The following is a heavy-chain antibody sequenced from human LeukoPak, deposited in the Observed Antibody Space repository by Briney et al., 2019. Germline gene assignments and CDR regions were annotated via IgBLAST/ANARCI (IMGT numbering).Heavy chain of an antibody. CDR2: ISYDGSNK. J-gene: IGHJ6*02. V-gene: IGHV3-30-3*01. Sequence: PGWSLRLSCAASGFTFSSYAMHRLRQAPGKGLEWVAVISYDGSNKYYADSVNGRFTISRDNSKNTLYLQMNSLRAEDTAVYYCARDECGGDCPLDVWGQGTTVTVSS. D-gene: IGHD2-21*02. CDR3: ARDECGGDCPLDV. CDR1: GFTFSSYA.